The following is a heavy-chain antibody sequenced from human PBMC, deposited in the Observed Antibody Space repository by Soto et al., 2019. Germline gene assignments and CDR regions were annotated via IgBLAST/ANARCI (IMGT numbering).Heavy chain of an antibody. V-gene: IGHV4-31*03. D-gene: IGHD1-26*01. J-gene: IGHJ4*02. CDR1: GGSISSGGYY. Sequence: QVQLQESGPGLVKPSQTLSLTCTVSGGSISSGGYYWSWIRQHPGKGLEWIGYIYYSGSTYYNYSKPSLKSRVTISVDTSKNQFSLTLSSVTAADTAVYYCARTPLLWGQGTLVTVSS. CDR2: IYYSGST. CDR3: ARTPLL.